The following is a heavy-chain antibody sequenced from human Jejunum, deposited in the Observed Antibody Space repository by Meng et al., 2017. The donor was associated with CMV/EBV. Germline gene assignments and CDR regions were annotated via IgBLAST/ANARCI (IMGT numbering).Heavy chain of an antibody. CDR2: IYSDDST. J-gene: IGHJ4*02. CDR1: GFIVSKGY. V-gene: IGHV3-53*01. D-gene: IGHD3-10*01. Sequence: SCAAPGFIVSKGYRTGVRQAPGKGLEWVSVIYSDDSTNSADSVKGRFTISRDNSKNMLYLQMGSLRGDDTAVYYCARGERFGYWGQGTLVTVSS. CDR3: ARGERFGY.